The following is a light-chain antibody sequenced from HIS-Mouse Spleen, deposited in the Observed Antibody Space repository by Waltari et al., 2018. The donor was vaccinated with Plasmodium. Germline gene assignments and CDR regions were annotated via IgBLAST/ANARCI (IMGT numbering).Light chain of an antibody. CDR2: QDS. V-gene: IGLV3-1*01. Sequence: SYELTQPPSVSVSPGQTASIPCSGEKLGDQYACWYQQKPGQSPVLVIYQDSKRPSEIPERFSGSNSGNTATLTISGTQAMDEADYYCQAWDSSTDYVFGTGTKVTVL. CDR1: KLGDQY. CDR3: QAWDSSTDYV. J-gene: IGLJ1*01.